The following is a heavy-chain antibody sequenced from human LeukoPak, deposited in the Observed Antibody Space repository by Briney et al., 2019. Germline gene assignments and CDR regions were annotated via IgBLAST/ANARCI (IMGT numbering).Heavy chain of an antibody. CDR1: GFTFSSYG. CDR2: ISYDGSNK. V-gene: IGHV3-30*03. D-gene: IGHD6-13*01. CDR3: AGYSSSWYDY. Sequence: GGSLRLSCAASGFTFSSYGMHWVRQAPGKGLEWVAVISYDGSNKYYADSVKGRFTISRGNSKNTLYLQMNSLRAEDTAVYYCAGYSSSWYDYWGQGTLVTVSS. J-gene: IGHJ4*02.